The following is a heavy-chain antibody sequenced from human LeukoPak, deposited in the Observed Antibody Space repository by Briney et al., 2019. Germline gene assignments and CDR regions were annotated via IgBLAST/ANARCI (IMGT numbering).Heavy chain of an antibody. J-gene: IGHJ4*02. CDR2: ISYDGTNK. V-gene: IGHV3-30*04. CDR3: ARDPYSSAWYIDF. Sequence: GGSLRLSCAASRFIFGSHAMHWVRQAPGKGLEWVAVISYDGTNKYYADSVKGRFTISRDNFQNMLYLQMNSLRAEDTAVYYCARDPYSSAWYIDFWGQGTLVTVSS. D-gene: IGHD6-19*01. CDR1: RFIFGSHA.